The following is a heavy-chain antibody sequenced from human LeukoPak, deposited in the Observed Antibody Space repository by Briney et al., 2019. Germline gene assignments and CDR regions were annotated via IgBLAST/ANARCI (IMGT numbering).Heavy chain of an antibody. D-gene: IGHD2-2*01. CDR1: GYTFTSYG. V-gene: IGHV1-18*01. CDR3: ARDIVVVPAAPDYYGMDV. CDR2: ISAYNGNT. J-gene: IGHJ6*02. Sequence: ASVKVSCKASGYTFTSYGISWVRQAPGQGLEWMGWISAYNGNTNYAQKLQGRVTMTTDKSTSTAYMELSSLRSEDTAVYYCARDIVVVPAAPDYYGMDVWGQGTTVTVSS.